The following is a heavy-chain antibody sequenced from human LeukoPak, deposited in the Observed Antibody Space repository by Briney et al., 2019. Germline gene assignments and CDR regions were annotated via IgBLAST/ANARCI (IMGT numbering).Heavy chain of an antibody. D-gene: IGHD6-13*01. J-gene: IGHJ3*02. Sequence: PGGSLRLSCAASGFTFSSYGMHWVRQAPGKGLEWVAFIRYDGSNKYYADSVKGRFTISRDNSKNTLYLQMNSLRAEDTAVYYCAKELVSSSWYGDAFDIWGQGTMVTVS. V-gene: IGHV3-30*02. CDR3: AKELVSSSWYGDAFDI. CDR2: IRYDGSNK. CDR1: GFTFSSYG.